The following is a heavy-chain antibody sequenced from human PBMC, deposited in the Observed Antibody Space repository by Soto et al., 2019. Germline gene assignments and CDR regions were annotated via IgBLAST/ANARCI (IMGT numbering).Heavy chain of an antibody. CDR2: IYNSGST. V-gene: IGHV4-59*01. D-gene: IGHD3-22*01. Sequence: PXETLSLTCTVSGGSISNYYWNWIRQPPGRGLEWIGSIYNSGSTNYNPSLKSRVTISVDTSKNQFSLKQSSVTAADTAVYYCAREYYYDSSGYYSRGAFDTWGQGTMVTVSS. CDR3: AREYYYDSSGYYSRGAFDT. CDR1: GGSISNYY. J-gene: IGHJ3*02.